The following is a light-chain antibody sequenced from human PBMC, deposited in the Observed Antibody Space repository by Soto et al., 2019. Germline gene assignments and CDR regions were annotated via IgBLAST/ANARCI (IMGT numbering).Light chain of an antibody. CDR3: QQYGSSPST. Sequence: EIVLTQSPGTLSLSPGERATLSCRASQSVSSSYLAWYQQKPGQAPRILIYGASCRATGIPDRFSGSGSGTDFTLTISRLEPEDFAVYYCQQYGSSPSTFGPGTKVDIK. V-gene: IGKV3-20*01. CDR2: GAS. CDR1: QSVSSSY. J-gene: IGKJ3*01.